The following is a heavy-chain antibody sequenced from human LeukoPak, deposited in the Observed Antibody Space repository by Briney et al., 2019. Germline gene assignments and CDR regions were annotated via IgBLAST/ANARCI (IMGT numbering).Heavy chain of an antibody. CDR1: GGSFSGYY. Sequence: SETLSLTCAVYGGSFSGYYWSWIRQPPGKGLEWIGEINHSGSTNYNPSLKSRVTISVDTSKNQFSLKLSSVTAADTAVYYCARRIAVAGTISWFDPGSQGTLVTVSS. J-gene: IGHJ5*02. D-gene: IGHD6-19*01. CDR3: ARRIAVAGTISWFDP. CDR2: INHSGST. V-gene: IGHV4-34*01.